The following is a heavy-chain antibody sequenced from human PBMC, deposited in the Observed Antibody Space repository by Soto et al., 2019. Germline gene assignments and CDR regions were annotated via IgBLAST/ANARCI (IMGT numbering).Heavy chain of an antibody. CDR2: INPNSGGT. Sequence: ASVKVSCKASGYTFTGYYMHWVRQAPGQGLEWMGWINPNSGGTNYAQKFQGRVTMTRDTSISTAYMELSRLRSDDTAVYYCARSFTQGYNWNDIPLNCYYYYGMDVWGQGTTVTVSS. V-gene: IGHV1-2*02. CDR1: GYTFTGYY. D-gene: IGHD1-1*01. J-gene: IGHJ6*02. CDR3: ARSFTQGYNWNDIPLNCYYYYGMDV.